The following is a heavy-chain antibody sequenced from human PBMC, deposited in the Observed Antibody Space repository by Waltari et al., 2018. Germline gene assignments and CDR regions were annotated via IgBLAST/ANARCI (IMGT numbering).Heavy chain of an antibody. CDR2: ITTSTSHI. J-gene: IGHJ4*02. V-gene: IGHV3-21*01. CDR3: ARAGTSGWYALDS. D-gene: IGHD6-19*01. Sequence: EVQLVESGGGLVKPGGSLRLPWSASGFTLSRYPMNWVRTAPGKGLEWVSCITTSTSHISYSDSVKGRFTLFRDTAKNSMSLQMNSLRAEDTAMYYCARAGTSGWYALDSWGQGALVTVSS. CDR1: GFTLSRYP.